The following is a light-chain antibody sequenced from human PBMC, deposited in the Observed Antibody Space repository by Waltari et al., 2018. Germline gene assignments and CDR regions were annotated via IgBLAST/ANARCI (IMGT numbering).Light chain of an antibody. V-gene: IGKV3-15*01. J-gene: IGKJ4*01. Sequence: EIVMTQSPATLSVSPGERPTLSCRASQSVSSTLAWYQQQPGQAPRLLIYGASTRATGIPARFSGSGSGTEFTLTISSLQSEDFAVYYCQQYNNWPLTFGGGTKVEIK. CDR1: QSVSST. CDR2: GAS. CDR3: QQYNNWPLT.